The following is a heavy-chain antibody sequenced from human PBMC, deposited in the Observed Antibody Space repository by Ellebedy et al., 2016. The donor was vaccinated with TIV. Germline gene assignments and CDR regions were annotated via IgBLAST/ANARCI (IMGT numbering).Heavy chain of an antibody. CDR1: GFTFGCCA. D-gene: IGHD1-26*01. V-gene: IGHV3-69-1*01. Sequence: LSLTCAASGFTFGCCAMSWVRQAPGKGLEWVSVISNGGDTTYADSVKGRFTISRDNAKNSLYLQMNSLRAEDTAVYYCARVSSGSYKTDFDYWGQGILVTVSS. J-gene: IGHJ4*02. CDR3: ARVSSGSYKTDFDY. CDR2: ISNGGDT.